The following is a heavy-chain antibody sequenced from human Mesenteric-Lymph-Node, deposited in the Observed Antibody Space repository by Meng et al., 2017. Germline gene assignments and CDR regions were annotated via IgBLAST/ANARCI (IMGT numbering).Heavy chain of an antibody. V-gene: IGHV4-38-2*02. CDR3: AGRGLRYFDWLSNYFDY. Sequence: SETLSLTCTVSGASIGGYYWTWIRQPPGEGLEWIGSIYHSGSTYYNPSLKSRVTISVDTSKNQFSLKLSSVTAADTAVYYCAGRGLRYFDWLSNYFDYWGQGTLVTVSS. J-gene: IGHJ4*02. D-gene: IGHD3-9*01. CDR1: GASIGGYY. CDR2: IYHSGST.